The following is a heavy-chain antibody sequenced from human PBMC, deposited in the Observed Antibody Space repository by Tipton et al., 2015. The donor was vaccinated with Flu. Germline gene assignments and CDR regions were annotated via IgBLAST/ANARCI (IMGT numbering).Heavy chain of an antibody. Sequence: TLSLTFAVSGYFISSGYYWGWIRQPPGKGLEWIGSIYHSGSTYYNPSLKSRVTISVDTSKNQFSLKLSSVTAADTAVYYCARRYCSGGSCVTGWFDPWGQGTLVTVSS. CDR3: ARRYCSGGSCVTGWFDP. J-gene: IGHJ5*02. V-gene: IGHV4-38-2*01. CDR2: IYHSGST. D-gene: IGHD2-15*01. CDR1: GYFISSGYY.